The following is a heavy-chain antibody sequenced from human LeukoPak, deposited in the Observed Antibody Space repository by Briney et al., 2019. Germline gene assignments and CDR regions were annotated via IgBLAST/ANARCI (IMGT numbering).Heavy chain of an antibody. CDR3: ARNCGGDCFIPYFDY. V-gene: IGHV1-69*13. Sequence: SVKVSFKASGGSFSSYAISWVRRAPGQGLEWVGGIIPIFGTANYAQKFQGRVTITADESTSTAYMELSSLRSEDTAVYYCARNCGGDCFIPYFDYWGQGTLVTVSS. D-gene: IGHD2-21*01. CDR1: GGSFSSYA. CDR2: IIPIFGTA. J-gene: IGHJ4*02.